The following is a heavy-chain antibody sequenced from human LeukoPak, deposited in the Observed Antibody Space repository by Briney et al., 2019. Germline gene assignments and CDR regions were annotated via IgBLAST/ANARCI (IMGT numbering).Heavy chain of an antibody. CDR2: FSGSGGTT. CDR1: GFTFSSYA. Sequence: TGGSLRLSCAASGFTFSSYAMNWVRQAPGRGLEWVSGFSGSGGTTYYADSVKGRFTISRDNSKNTLYLQMNSLRAEDTAVYYCANFVPSDDFWSGYLGWFDPWGQGTLVTVSS. CDR3: ANFVPSDDFWSGYLGWFDP. D-gene: IGHD3-3*01. J-gene: IGHJ5*02. V-gene: IGHV3-23*01.